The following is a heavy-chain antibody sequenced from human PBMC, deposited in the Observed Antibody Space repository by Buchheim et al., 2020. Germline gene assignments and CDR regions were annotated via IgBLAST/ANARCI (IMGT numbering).Heavy chain of an antibody. CDR3: ARAPRLRRDYYGMDV. D-gene: IGHD4-17*01. CDR1: GFTFSSYS. CDR2: ISSSSSTI. J-gene: IGHJ6*02. V-gene: IGHV3-48*01. Sequence: EVQLVESGGGLVQPGGSLRLSCAASGFTFSSYSMNWVRQAPGKGLEWVSYISSSSSTIYYADSGKGRFTISRDNAKNSLYLQMNSLRAEDTAVYYCARAPRLRRDYYGMDVWGQGTT.